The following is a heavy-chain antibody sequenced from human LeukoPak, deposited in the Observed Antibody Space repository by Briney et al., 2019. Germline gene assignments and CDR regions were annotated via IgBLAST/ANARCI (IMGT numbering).Heavy chain of an antibody. CDR3: ARELVGSGSYIGSDY. D-gene: IGHD3-10*01. Sequence: ASVNVSFKASGYTFTSYAMHWVRQAPGQRLEWMGWINAGNGNTKYSQKFQGRVTITRDTSASTAYMELSSLRSEDTAVYYCARELVGSGSYIGSDYWGQGTLVTVSS. CDR2: INAGNGNT. V-gene: IGHV1-3*01. J-gene: IGHJ4*02. CDR1: GYTFTSYA.